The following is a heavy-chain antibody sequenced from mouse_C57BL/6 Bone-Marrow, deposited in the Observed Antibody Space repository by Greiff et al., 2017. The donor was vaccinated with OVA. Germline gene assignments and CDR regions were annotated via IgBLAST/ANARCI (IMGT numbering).Heavy chain of an antibody. D-gene: IGHD2-3*01. CDR2: IYPGDGDT. CDR1: GYAFSSSW. V-gene: IGHV1-82*01. J-gene: IGHJ2*01. CDR3: ARHEDGYYASYFDY. Sequence: QLQQSGPELVKPGASVKISCKASGYAFSSSWMNWVKQRPGKGLEWIGRIYPGDGDTNYNGKFKGKATLPADKSSSTAYMQLSSLTSEDSAVYFCARHEDGYYASYFDYWGQGTTLTVSS.